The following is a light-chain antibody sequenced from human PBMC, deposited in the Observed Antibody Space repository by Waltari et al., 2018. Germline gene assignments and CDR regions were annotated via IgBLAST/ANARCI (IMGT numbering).Light chain of an antibody. V-gene: IGLV2-14*03. CDR3: SSYISSSTLEL. J-gene: IGLJ2*01. Sequence: QSALTRPASVSGSPGQSITISCTGTSSDVGAYNYVSWYQQHPGKAPKLIIFDVSNRPSGVSNRFSGSKSGNTASLTISGLQAEDEADYYCSSYISSSTLELFGGGTSLTVL. CDR2: DVS. CDR1: SSDVGAYNY.